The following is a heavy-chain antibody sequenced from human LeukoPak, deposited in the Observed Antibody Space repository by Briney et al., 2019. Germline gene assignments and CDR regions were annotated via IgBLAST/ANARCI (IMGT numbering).Heavy chain of an antibody. J-gene: IGHJ6*02. Sequence: SETLSLTCTVSGGSISSYYWSWIRQPPGKGLEWIGYIYYSGSTNYNPSLKSRVTISVDTSRNQFSLKLSSVTAADTAVYYCARTPYYYDSSGYYRPGYYGMDVWGQGTTVTVSS. V-gene: IGHV4-59*12. D-gene: IGHD3-22*01. CDR3: ARTPYYYDSSGYYRPGYYGMDV. CDR2: IYYSGST. CDR1: GGSISSYY.